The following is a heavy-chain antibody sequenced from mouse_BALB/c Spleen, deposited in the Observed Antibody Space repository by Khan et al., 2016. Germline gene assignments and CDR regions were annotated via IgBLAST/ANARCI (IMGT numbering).Heavy chain of an antibody. CDR1: GYSITSDYA. D-gene: IGHD1-1*01. CDR2: INYSGST. CDR3: ARDYYGSSFFDY. V-gene: IGHV3-2*02. Sequence: EVELVESGPGLVKPSQSLSLTCTVTGYSITSDYAWYWIRQFPGNKLEWMGYINYSGSTSYNPSLKSRISITRDTSKNQFFLQLNSVTSEDTATYCCARDYYGSSFFDYWGQGTTLTVSS. J-gene: IGHJ2*01.